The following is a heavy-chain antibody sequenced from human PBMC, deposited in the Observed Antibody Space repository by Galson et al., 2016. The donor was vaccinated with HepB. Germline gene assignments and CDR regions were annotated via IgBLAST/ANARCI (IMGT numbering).Heavy chain of an antibody. CDR1: GFTFGSYG. CDR3: AKSPQMFFGELLGYFQH. J-gene: IGHJ1*01. V-gene: IGHV3-30*18. CDR2: ISYDASKK. D-gene: IGHD3-10*01. Sequence: SLRLSCAASGFTFGSYGMHWVRQAPGKGLEWVAVISYDASKKHYADPVKGRFTISSDKSKNTLYLQMNSLRAEDTAVYYCAKSPQMFFGELLGYFQHWGQGTRVTVSS.